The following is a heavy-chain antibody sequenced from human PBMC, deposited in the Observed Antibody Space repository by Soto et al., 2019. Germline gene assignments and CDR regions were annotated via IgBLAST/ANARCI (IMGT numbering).Heavy chain of an antibody. D-gene: IGHD1-26*01. CDR3: ARVGVPGNFDY. Sequence: QPGGSLRLSCAASGFPFSSYAMSWVRPAPGKGLEWVSAISGSGGSTYYADSVKGRFTISRDNSKNTLYLQMNSLRAEDTAVYYCARVGVPGNFDYWGQGTLVTVSS. CDR2: ISGSGGST. CDR1: GFPFSSYA. V-gene: IGHV3-23*01. J-gene: IGHJ4*02.